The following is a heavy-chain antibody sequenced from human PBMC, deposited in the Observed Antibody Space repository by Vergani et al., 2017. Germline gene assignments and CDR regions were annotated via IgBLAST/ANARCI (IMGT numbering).Heavy chain of an antibody. J-gene: IGHJ4*02. D-gene: IGHD4-11*01. Sequence: QVQLEESGPGLVKPSETLSLPCAVSGYSISSGLYWGWVRQPPGKGLEWIGSISHTGTTSYSASFKGRVTISLDTSKNQFSLHLTSVTAADRAFYYCSSLVTGGVDYWGQGILVTVSS. CDR1: GYSISSGLY. CDR2: ISHTGTT. V-gene: IGHV4-38-2*01. CDR3: SSLVTGGVDY.